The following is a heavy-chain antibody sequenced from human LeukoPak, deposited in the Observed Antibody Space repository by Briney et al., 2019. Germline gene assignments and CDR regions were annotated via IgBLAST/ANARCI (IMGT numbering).Heavy chain of an antibody. Sequence: ASLRVSSMPSGGTFTIYAISWVRQTPGPGREWMGGIIPLFDTANYPQKFQGRVTITADKYTITAYMELSSLRSEDTAVYYCASRPNVAAAGSNFDDWGQGTLVTVSS. CDR3: ASRPNVAAAGSNFDD. D-gene: IGHD6-13*01. CDR1: GGTFTIYA. V-gene: IGHV1-69*06. CDR2: IIPLFDTA. J-gene: IGHJ4*02.